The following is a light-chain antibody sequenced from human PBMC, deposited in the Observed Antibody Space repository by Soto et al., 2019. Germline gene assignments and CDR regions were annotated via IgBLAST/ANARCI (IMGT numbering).Light chain of an antibody. CDR1: QTVRNNY. CDR3: HQYSTSPLT. J-gene: IGKJ4*01. Sequence: EFVLTQSPGTLSLSPGERATLSCRASQTVRNNYLAWYQQKPGQAPRLLIYGASTRATDVPDRFSGSGSGTDFTLTISRLEPEDFAVYYCHQYSTSPLTFGGGTKVDI. V-gene: IGKV3-20*01. CDR2: GAS.